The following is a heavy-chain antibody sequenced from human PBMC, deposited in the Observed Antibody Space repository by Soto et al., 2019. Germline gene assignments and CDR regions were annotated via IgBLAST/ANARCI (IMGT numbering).Heavy chain of an antibody. D-gene: IGHD3-22*01. Sequence: SLRLSFAASGFTFSSYAMHWVRQAPGKGLEWVAVISYDGSNKYYADSVKGRFTVSRDNSKNTLYLQMNSLRAEDTAVYYCARPLGLILDLDYWGQGTLVTVSS. CDR2: ISYDGSNK. CDR1: GFTFSSYA. CDR3: ARPLGLILDLDY. V-gene: IGHV3-30-3*01. J-gene: IGHJ4*02.